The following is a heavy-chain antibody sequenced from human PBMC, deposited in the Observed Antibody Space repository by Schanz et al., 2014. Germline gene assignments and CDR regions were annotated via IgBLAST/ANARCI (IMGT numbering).Heavy chain of an antibody. Sequence: QVQLQESGPGLVKPSETLSLTCTVSGDSVNSNYWNWIRQSPGRGLEWIGHFYNPGSTNYNPSLKSRATISRDPSTNQASLKLPSVTAADTAVYFCARNKYTSGWYYFDYWGQGVLVTVSS. D-gene: IGHD6-19*01. V-gene: IGHV4-59*08. CDR2: FYNPGST. J-gene: IGHJ4*02. CDR3: ARNKYTSGWYYFDY. CDR1: GDSVNSNY.